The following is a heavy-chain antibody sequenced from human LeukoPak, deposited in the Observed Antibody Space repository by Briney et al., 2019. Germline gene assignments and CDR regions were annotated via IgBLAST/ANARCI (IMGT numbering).Heavy chain of an antibody. CDR3: ARGSDTAAGLY. CDR2: INHSGST. D-gene: IGHD6-13*01. CDR1: GGXFSGYY. J-gene: IGHJ4*02. Sequence: PSETLSLTCAVYGGXFSGYYWSWIRQPPGKGLEWIGEINHSGSTNYNPSLKSRVSISVDSSKNQFSLKVSSVTAADTAVYYCARGSDTAAGLYWGQGTLVTVSS. V-gene: IGHV4-34*01.